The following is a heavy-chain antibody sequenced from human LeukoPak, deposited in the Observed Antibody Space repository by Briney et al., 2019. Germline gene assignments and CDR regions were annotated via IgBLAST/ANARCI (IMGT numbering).Heavy chain of an antibody. CDR1: GVTFSSYS. V-gene: IGHV3-21*01. CDR3: ARDRRGYSYGSDYYYYYGMDV. D-gene: IGHD5-18*01. J-gene: IGHJ6*02. Sequence: GGSLRLSCAASGVTFSSYSMNWVRQAPGKGLEWVSSISSSSSYIYYADSVKGRFTISRDNAKNSLYLQMNSLRAEDTAVYYCARDRRGYSYGSDYYYYYGMDVWGQGTTVTVSS. CDR2: ISSSSSYI.